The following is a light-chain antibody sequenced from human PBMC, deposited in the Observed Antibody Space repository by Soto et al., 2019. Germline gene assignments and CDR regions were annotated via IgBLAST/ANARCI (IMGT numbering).Light chain of an antibody. CDR1: SSDVGTYNY. J-gene: IGLJ2*01. CDR3: SSYASTSTLVV. CDR2: DVS. Sequence: QSALTQPASVSGSPGQSITISCTGTSSDVGTYNYVSWYQQHPGKAPKLIIYDVSTRPSGLSNRFSGSKSDNTASLTISGLQAEDEADYFCSSYASTSTLVVFGGGTKLTVL. V-gene: IGLV2-14*01.